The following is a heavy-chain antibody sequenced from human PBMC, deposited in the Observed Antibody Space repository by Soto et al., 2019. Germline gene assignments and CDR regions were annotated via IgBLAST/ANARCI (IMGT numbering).Heavy chain of an antibody. CDR3: VTDKDFALNN. CDR2: ISISMTSI. J-gene: IGHJ4*02. CDR1: GFTFSSYS. Sequence: GGSLRLSCAASGFTFSSYSMNWVRQAPGRGLEWVSYISISMTSIYYADSVKGRFTISRDNAKNSLYLQMNSLREEDTAVYYCVTDKDFALNNWGQGSLVTVSS. V-gene: IGHV3-48*02.